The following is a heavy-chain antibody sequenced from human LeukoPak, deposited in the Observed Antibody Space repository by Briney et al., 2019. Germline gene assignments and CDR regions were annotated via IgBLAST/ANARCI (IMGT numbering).Heavy chain of an antibody. CDR1: RVCLSGSV. CDR3: ASCSRANLDRDPLGNYFYKEV. CDR2: MSTNNGNT. Sequence: GASVKVPCKPSRVCLSGSVGSGVPPAPGQGLEWMGWMSTNNGNTNYAQKLQGRVTMTTDTSTSTAYMLLRRLRSDDTAVYYCASCSRANLDRDPLGNYFYKEVRGKGTTVTVSS. J-gene: IGHJ6*03. V-gene: IGHV1-18*01. D-gene: IGHD1-14*01.